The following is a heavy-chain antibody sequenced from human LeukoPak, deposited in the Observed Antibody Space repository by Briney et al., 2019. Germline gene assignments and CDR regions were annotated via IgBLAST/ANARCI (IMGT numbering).Heavy chain of an antibody. V-gene: IGHV3-30-3*01. D-gene: IGHD3-3*01. CDR1: GFTFSSYA. CDR3: ARDSRSYDFWSGYHYYYYYGMDV. Sequence: GGSLRLSCAASGFTFSSYAMHWVRQAPGKGLEWVAVISYDGSNKYYADSVKGRFTISRDNSKNTLYLQMNSLRAEDTAVYYCARDSRSYDFWSGYHYYYYYGMDVWGQGTTVTVSS. CDR2: ISYDGSNK. J-gene: IGHJ6*02.